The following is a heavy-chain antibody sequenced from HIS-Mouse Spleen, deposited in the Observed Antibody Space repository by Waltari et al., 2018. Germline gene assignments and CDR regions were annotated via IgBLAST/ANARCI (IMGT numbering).Heavy chain of an antibody. V-gene: IGHV3-7*01. CDR2: IKQDGSEK. CDR1: GFTFSSYR. J-gene: IGHJ4*02. CDR3: AREGDSGSYFDY. Sequence: EVQLVESGGGLVQPGGSLRLAYAAPGFTFSSYRIMWVRPAPGKGLEWVANIKQDGSEKYYVDSVKGRFTISRDNAKNSLYLQMNSLRAEDTAVYYCAREGDSGSYFDYWGQGTLVTVSS. D-gene: IGHD1-26*01.